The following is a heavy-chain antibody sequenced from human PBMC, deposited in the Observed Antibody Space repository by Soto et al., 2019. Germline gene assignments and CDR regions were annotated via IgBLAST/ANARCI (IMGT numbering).Heavy chain of an antibody. D-gene: IGHD6-19*01. J-gene: IGHJ4*02. CDR2: IRSKAYGGTT. Sequence: GGSLRLSCTASGFTFGDYAMSWFRQAPGKGLEWVGFIRSKAYGGTTEYAASVKGRFTISRDDSKSIAYLQMNSLKTEDTAVYYCTRDFGQVVTGIAVAGTVYWGQGTLVTVSS. CDR1: GFTFGDYA. CDR3: TRDFGQVVTGIAVAGTVY. V-gene: IGHV3-49*03.